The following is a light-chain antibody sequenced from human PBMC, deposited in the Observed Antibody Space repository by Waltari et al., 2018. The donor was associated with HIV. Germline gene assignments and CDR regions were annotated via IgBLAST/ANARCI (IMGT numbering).Light chain of an antibody. Sequence: SFELAQPPSVSVSPGQTAIIPCSGGTVNSPYLNWYYQQSGQAPVLVIYQNDKRPSGIAERISGSKSGNTATLTISGSLPTDEADYYCQTWDTSDVVFGGGTKLTVL. V-gene: IGLV3-1*01. J-gene: IGLJ2*01. CDR3: QTWDTSDVV. CDR2: QND. CDR1: TVNSPY.